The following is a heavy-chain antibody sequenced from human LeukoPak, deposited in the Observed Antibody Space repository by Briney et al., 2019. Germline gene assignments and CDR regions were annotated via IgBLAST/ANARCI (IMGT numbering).Heavy chain of an antibody. V-gene: IGHV4-4*07. J-gene: IGHJ6*02. D-gene: IGHD6-19*01. CDR3: AGGVAVAGTSYYYYGMDV. Sequence: SETLSLTCTVSGNSISSYYWSWIRQPAGKGLEWIGRIYTSGSTNYNPSLKSRVTMSVDTSKNQFSLKLSSVTAADTAVYYCAGGVAVAGTSYYYYGMDVWGQGTTVTVSS. CDR1: GNSISSYY. CDR2: IYTSGST.